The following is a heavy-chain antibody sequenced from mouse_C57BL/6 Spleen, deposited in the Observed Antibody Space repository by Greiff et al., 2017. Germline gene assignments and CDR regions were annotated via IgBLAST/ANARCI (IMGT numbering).Heavy chain of an antibody. D-gene: IGHD2-3*01. Sequence: DVHLVESGPGLVKPSQSLSLTCSVTGYSITSGYYWNWIRQFPGNKLEWMGYISYDGSNNYNPSLKNRISITRDTSKNQFFLKLNSVTTEDTATYYCARGDGYYTFDYWGQGTTRTVSS. V-gene: IGHV3-6*01. CDR3: ARGDGYYTFDY. CDR2: ISYDGSN. CDR1: GYSITSGYY. J-gene: IGHJ2*01.